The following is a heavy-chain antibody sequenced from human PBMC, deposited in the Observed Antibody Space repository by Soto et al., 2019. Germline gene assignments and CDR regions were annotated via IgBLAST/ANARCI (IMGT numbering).Heavy chain of an antibody. CDR2: IRSSGSTT. CDR3: ARTSSGYSLRYDY. V-gene: IGHV3-48*04. J-gene: IGHJ4*02. CDR1: GFTFSSYG. D-gene: IGHD3-22*01. Sequence: PGWSLRLSCSASGFTFSSYGMHWVRQAPGKGLEWVSDIRSSGSTTYYADSVRGRFTISRDNAKNSLYLQMNSLRAEDTAVYYCARTSSGYSLRYDYWGQGTLVTVSS.